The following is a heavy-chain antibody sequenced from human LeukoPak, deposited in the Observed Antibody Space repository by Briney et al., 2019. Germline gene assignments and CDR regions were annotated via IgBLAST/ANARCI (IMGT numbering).Heavy chain of an antibody. D-gene: IGHD6-13*01. CDR2: IYYSGST. V-gene: IGHV4-61*05. J-gene: IGHJ2*01. CDR1: GGSISSSSYY. CDR3: ARRGIAAAGAPANWYFDL. Sequence: SETLSLTCTVSGGSISSSSYYWGWIRQPPGKGLEWIGYIYYSGSTNYNPSLKSRVTISVDTSKNQFSLKLSSVTAADTAVCYCARRGIAAAGAPANWYFDLWGRGTLVTVSS.